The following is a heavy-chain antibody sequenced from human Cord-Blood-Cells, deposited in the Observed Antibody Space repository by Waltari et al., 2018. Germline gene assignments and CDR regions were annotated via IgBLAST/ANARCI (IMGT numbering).Heavy chain of an antibody. Sequence: QVQLVQSGAEVKKPGASVKVSCKVSGYTLTELSMHWVRQAPGKGLEWMGGFDPKDGETTYAQKFQGRVTMTEDTSTDTAYMELSSLRSEDTAVYYCATDRDLTIPSFYINYGAFDIWGQGTMVTVSS. V-gene: IGHV1-24*01. J-gene: IGHJ3*02. D-gene: IGHD2-2*01. CDR1: GYTLTELS. CDR2: FDPKDGET. CDR3: ATDRDLTIPSFYINYGAFDI.